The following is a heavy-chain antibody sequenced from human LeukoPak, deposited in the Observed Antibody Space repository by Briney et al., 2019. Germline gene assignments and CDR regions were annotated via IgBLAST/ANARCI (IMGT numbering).Heavy chain of an antibody. CDR3: SFDYDILTGYVYGMDV. CDR2: IYYSGST. J-gene: IGHJ6*02. D-gene: IGHD3-9*01. CDR1: GGSISSSSYY. V-gene: IGHV4-39*01. Sequence: PSETLSLTCTVSGGSISSSSYYWGRIRQPPGKGREWFGSIYYSGSTYYNPSLKSRVTISVDTSKNQFSLKLSSVTAADTAVYYCSFDYDILTGYVYGMDVWGQGTTVTVSS.